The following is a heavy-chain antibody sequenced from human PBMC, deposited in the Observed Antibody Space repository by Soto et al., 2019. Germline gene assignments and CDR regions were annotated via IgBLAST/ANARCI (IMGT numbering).Heavy chain of an antibody. CDR3: ARDPGYCSSTSCYPDWFGP. Sequence: ASVKVSCKASGYTFTSYGISWVRQAPGQGLEWMGWISAYNGNTNYAQKLQGRVTMTTDTSTSTAYMELRSLRSDDTAVYYCARDPGYCSSTSCYPDWFGPWGQGTLVTVSS. CDR1: GYTFTSYG. CDR2: ISAYNGNT. V-gene: IGHV1-18*04. J-gene: IGHJ5*02. D-gene: IGHD2-2*01.